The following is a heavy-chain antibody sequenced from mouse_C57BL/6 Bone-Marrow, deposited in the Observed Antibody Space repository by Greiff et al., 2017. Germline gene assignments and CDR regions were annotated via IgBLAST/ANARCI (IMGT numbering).Heavy chain of an antibody. V-gene: IGHV15-2*01. CDR3: ARRYGSSYYAMDY. J-gene: IGHJ4*01. CDR1: DSEVFPIAY. D-gene: IGHD1-1*01. CDR2: ILPSIGRT. Sequence: VQLQESGSELRSPGSSVKLSCKDFDSEVFPIAYMSWVRQKPGHGFEWIGGILPSIGRTIYGEKFEDKATLDADTLSNTAYLELNSLTSEDSAVYYGARRYGSSYYAMDYWGQGTSVTVSS.